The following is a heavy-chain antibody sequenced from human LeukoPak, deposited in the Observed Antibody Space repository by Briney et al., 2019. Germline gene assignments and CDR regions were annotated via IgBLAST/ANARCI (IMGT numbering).Heavy chain of an antibody. Sequence: GGSLRLSCAASGFTFSSYSMNWVRQAPGKGLEWVSYISSSSSTIYYADSVKGRFTISRDNAKNSLYLQMNSLRAEDTAVYYCAKTRFLEWLLGDYFDYWGQGTLVTVSS. CDR1: GFTFSSYS. CDR3: AKTRFLEWLLGDYFDY. D-gene: IGHD3-3*01. V-gene: IGHV3-48*01. CDR2: ISSSSSTI. J-gene: IGHJ4*02.